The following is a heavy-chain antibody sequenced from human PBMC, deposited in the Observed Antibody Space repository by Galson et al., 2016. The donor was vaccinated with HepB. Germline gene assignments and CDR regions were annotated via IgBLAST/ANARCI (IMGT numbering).Heavy chain of an antibody. CDR1: GFTFKNFG. J-gene: IGHJ5*02. CDR2: ICGSCGDI. V-gene: IGHV3-23*01. D-gene: IGHD3-9*01. CDR3: AHGNYDISTGYFFKS. Sequence: SLRLSCAASGFTFKNFGMTWVRQAPGKGLEWVSTICGSCGDIDYADSVQGRFTISRDNSKNTLSLQMNSLRAEDTATYYCAHGNYDISTGYFFKSWGQGTLVTVSS.